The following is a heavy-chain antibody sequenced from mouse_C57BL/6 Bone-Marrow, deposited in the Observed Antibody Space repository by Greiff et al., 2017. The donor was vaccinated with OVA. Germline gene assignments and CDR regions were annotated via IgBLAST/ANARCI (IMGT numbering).Heavy chain of an antibody. V-gene: IGHV1-53*01. CDR3: ARIGLITLRAMDY. Sequence: QVQLQQPGTELVKPGASVKLSCKASGYTFTSYWMHWVKQRPGQGLEWIGNINPSNGGTNYNEKFKSKATLTVDKSSSTAYMQLSSLTSEDSAVYDCARIGLITLRAMDYWGQGTSVTVSS. CDR2: INPSNGGT. CDR1: GYTFTSYW. J-gene: IGHJ4*01. D-gene: IGHD1-1*01.